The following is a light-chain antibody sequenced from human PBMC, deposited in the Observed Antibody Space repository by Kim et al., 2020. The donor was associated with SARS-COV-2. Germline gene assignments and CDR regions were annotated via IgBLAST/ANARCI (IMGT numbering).Light chain of an antibody. J-gene: IGKJ1*01. V-gene: IGKV1-27*01. CDR3: LKYNSAVRT. CDR1: QGIRNY. Sequence: GDRVTITCRASQGIRNYLAWYQQKPGKVPKLLIYAASTLQSGVPARFSGSGSGTDFTLTISSLQPEDVATYFCLKYNSAVRTFGQGTKVEIK. CDR2: AAS.